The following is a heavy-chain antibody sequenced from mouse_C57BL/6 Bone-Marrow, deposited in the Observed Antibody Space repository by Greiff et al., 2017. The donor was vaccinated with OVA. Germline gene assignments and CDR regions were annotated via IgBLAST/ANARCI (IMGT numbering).Heavy chain of an antibody. CDR2: IYPSDSET. J-gene: IGHJ3*01. V-gene: IGHV1-61*01. CDR3: ARSGRNYYGSSYWFAY. Sequence: VQLQQPGAELVRPGSSVKLSCKASGYTFTSYWMDWVKQRPGQGLEWIGNIYPSDSETHYNQKFKDKATLTVDKSSSTAYMQLSSLTSEDSAVYYCARSGRNYYGSSYWFAYWGQGTLVTVSA. CDR1: GYTFTSYW. D-gene: IGHD1-1*01.